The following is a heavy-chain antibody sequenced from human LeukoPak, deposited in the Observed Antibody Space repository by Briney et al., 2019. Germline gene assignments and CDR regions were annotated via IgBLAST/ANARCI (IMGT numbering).Heavy chain of an antibody. V-gene: IGHV6-1*01. CDR3: ARGGHFEY. CDR2: TYYRSKWYN. J-gene: IGHJ4*02. Sequence: SQTLSLTCAISGDSVSSDSSAWNWFRQSPSRGLEWLGGTYYRSKWYNDYAVSVKSRITINPDTSKNQFSLQLNSVTPEDTAVYYCARGGHFEYWGQGTLVTVSS. CDR1: GDSVSSDSSA. D-gene: IGHD6-25*01.